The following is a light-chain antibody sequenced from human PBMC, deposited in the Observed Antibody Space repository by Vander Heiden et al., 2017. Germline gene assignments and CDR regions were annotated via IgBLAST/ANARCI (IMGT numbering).Light chain of an antibody. Sequence: EIVLTQSPGTLSLSPGGRATLSCRASQSVSSNHLAWYQHKPGQAPRLLISGASNRATGIPDRFSGSGSGTDFTLTISRLEPEDFAVYYCQHYGSSRTFGQGTKVDIK. J-gene: IGKJ1*01. CDR2: GAS. CDR1: QSVSSNH. V-gene: IGKV3-20*01. CDR3: QHYGSSRT.